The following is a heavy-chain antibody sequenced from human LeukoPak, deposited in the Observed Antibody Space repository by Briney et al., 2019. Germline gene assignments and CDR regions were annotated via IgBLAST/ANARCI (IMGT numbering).Heavy chain of an antibody. J-gene: IGHJ4*02. CDR3: AKSSGLDY. D-gene: IGHD6-19*01. V-gene: IGHV3-21*01. CDR2: ISSSSSYI. Sequence: PGGSLRLSCAASGFTFSTYIIDWVRQAPGKGLEWVSSISSSSSYIYYADSVKGRFTISRDNAKKSLYLQMNSLGAEDTAVYYCAKSSGLDYWGQGTLVTVSS. CDR1: GFTFSTYI.